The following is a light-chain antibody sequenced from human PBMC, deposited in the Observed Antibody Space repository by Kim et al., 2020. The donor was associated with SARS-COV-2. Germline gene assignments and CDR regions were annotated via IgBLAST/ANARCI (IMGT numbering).Light chain of an antibody. CDR3: QVWDSSDDHRVV. J-gene: IGLJ2*01. CDR2: YDS. CDR1: SIGRKS. Sequence: PGKTARITCGGTSIGRKSVHWYQQKPGQAPVLVISYDSVRPSGIPERFSGSNSGNTATVTISRVEAGDEADYYCQVWDSSDDHRVVFGGGTKLTVL. V-gene: IGLV3-21*04.